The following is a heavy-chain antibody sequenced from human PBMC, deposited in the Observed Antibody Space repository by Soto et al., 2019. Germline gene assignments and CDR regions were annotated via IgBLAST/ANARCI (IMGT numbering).Heavy chain of an antibody. CDR1: GGSVSTGVHY. V-gene: IGHV4-61*08. CDR2: IYYSGST. CDR3: ARGYYTSWYWFDR. D-gene: IGHD6-13*01. J-gene: IGHJ2*01. Sequence: QVQLQESGPGLVKPSETLSLTCTVSVSGGSVSTGVHYWSWIRQPPGKGLEWIGYIYYSGSTNYNPSLQSRVTISVDPSKNQFSLKLTSVPAAATAVYYCARGYYTSWYWFDRWGRGTLVTVSS.